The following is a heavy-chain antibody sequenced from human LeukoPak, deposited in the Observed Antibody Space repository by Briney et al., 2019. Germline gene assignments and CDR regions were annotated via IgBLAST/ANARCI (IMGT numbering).Heavy chain of an antibody. D-gene: IGHD4-17*01. J-gene: IGHJ3*02. CDR2: INHSGST. CDR3: ARANPNDYGDYVFAFDI. CDR1: GGSFSGYY. V-gene: IGHV4-34*01. Sequence: SETLSLTCAVYGGSFSGYYWSWLRQPPGKGLEWIGEINHSGSTNYDPSLKSRVTISVDMSKSHFSLKLSSVTAADTAVYYCARANPNDYGDYVFAFDIWGQGTMVTVSS.